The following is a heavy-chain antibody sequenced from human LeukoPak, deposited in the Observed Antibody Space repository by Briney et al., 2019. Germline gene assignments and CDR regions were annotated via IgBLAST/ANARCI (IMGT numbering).Heavy chain of an antibody. Sequence: MTGGSLRLSCAASGFTFSSYSMNWVRQAPGKGLEWVSSISSSSSYIYYADSVKGRFTISRDNAKNSLYLQMNSLRAEDTAVYYCARDAVVDYDFWSVRGHYYMDVWGKGTTVTVSS. CDR1: GFTFSSYS. V-gene: IGHV3-21*01. CDR3: ARDAVVDYDFWSVRGHYYMDV. D-gene: IGHD3-3*01. CDR2: ISSSSSYI. J-gene: IGHJ6*03.